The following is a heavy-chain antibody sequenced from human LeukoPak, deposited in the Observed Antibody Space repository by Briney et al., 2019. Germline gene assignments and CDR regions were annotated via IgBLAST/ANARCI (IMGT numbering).Heavy chain of an antibody. CDR2: ISSSSSYI. J-gene: IGHJ4*02. Sequence: PGGSLRLSCAASGFTFSSYSMNWVRQAPGKGLEWVSSISSSSSYIYYADSVKGRFTISRDNAKNSLYLQMNSLRAEDTAVYYCARDGGPLYYYDSSGLDYWGQGTLVTVSS. CDR1: GFTFSSYS. CDR3: ARDGGPLYYYDSSGLDY. V-gene: IGHV3-21*01. D-gene: IGHD3-22*01.